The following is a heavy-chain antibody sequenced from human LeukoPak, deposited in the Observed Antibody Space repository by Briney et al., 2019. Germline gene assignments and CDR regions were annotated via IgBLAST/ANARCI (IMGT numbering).Heavy chain of an antibody. Sequence: GGSLRLPWAASGSTLGAYWMSWFRQAPGKGPEWVASIKDDGSAQFYVDSLDGRFTISRDNAKNTLYLQMDTMRVEDTAVYYCARHIVGEQNFDYWSQGTLVTVSS. CDR1: GSTLGAYW. J-gene: IGHJ4*02. CDR3: ARHIVGEQNFDY. CDR2: IKDDGSAQ. V-gene: IGHV3-7*01. D-gene: IGHD3-16*02.